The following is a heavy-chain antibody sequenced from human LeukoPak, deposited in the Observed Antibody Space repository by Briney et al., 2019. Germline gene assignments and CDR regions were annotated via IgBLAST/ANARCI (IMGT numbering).Heavy chain of an antibody. V-gene: IGHV1-18*01. D-gene: IGHD3-22*01. J-gene: IGHJ4*02. CDR2: ISAYNGNT. Sequence: ASVKVSCKASGYTFTSYGISWVRQAPGQGLEWMGWISAYNGNTNYAQKLQGRVTMTTDTSTSTAYMELRSLRSDDTAVYYCATDRFGAYYYDSSGYYGLGYWGQGTLVTVSS. CDR1: GYTFTSYG. CDR3: ATDRFGAYYYDSSGYYGLGY.